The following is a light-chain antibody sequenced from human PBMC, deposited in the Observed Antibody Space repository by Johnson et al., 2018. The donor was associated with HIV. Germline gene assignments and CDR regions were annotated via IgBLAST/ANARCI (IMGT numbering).Light chain of an antibody. CDR3: GTWDSSLSAYV. CDR2: ENN. J-gene: IGLJ1*01. Sequence: QSVLTQPPSVSAAPGQKVTISCSGSSSNIGNNYVFWYQHLPGAAPKLLIYENNKRPSGIPDRFSGSKSGTSATLGITGLQTGDEADYYCGTWDSSLSAYVFGTVTKVTVL. CDR1: SSNIGNNY. V-gene: IGLV1-51*02.